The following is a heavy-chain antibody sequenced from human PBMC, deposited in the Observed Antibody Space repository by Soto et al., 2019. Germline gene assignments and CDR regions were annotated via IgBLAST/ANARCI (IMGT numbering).Heavy chain of an antibody. CDR3: ARGPERGVVITPAYYFDY. V-gene: IGHV3-7*04. D-gene: IGHD3-3*01. CDR1: GFTFSSYW. Sequence: EVQLVESGGGLVQPGGSLRLSCAASGFTFSSYWMSWVRQAPGKGLEWVANIKQDGSEKYYVDSVKGRFTISRDNAKNSRYLQMNSLRAEDTAVYYCARGPERGVVITPAYYFDYWGQGTLVTVSS. CDR2: IKQDGSEK. J-gene: IGHJ4*02.